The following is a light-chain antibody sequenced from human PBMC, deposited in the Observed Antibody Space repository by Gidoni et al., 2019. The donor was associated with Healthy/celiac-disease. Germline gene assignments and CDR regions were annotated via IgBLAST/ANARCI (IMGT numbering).Light chain of an antibody. Sequence: IQITQSPSSLSASVRDRVTITCLASQCIINYLAWYQQKPGKVPKLLIYAASTLQSGVPSRVSGSGSGTDFTITISRLQPEDVATYYCQKDNSAPRTFGQXTKVEIK. CDR1: QCIINY. CDR2: AAS. CDR3: QKDNSAPRT. J-gene: IGKJ1*01. V-gene: IGKV1-27*01.